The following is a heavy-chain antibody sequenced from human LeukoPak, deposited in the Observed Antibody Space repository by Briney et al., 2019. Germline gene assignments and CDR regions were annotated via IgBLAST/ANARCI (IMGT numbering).Heavy chain of an antibody. CDR2: INHSGST. Sequence: SETLSLTCAVYGGSFSGYYWSWIRQPPGKGLEWIGEINHSGSTNYNPSLKSRVTISVDTSKNQFSLKLSSVTAADTAVYYCARVASSTSGSKQFRAKNRGAFDYWGQGTLVTVSS. V-gene: IGHV4-34*01. CDR3: ARVASSTSGSKQFRAKNRGAFDY. CDR1: GGSFSGYY. D-gene: IGHD2-2*01. J-gene: IGHJ4*02.